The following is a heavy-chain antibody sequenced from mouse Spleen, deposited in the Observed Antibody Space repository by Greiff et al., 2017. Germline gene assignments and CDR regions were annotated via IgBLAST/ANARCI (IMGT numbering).Heavy chain of an antibody. V-gene: IGHV1-26*01. J-gene: IGHJ3*01. CDR2: INPNNGGT. Sequence: VQLQQSGPELVKPGASVKISCKASGYTFTDYYMNWVKQSHGKSLEWIGDINPNNGGTSYNQKFKGKATLTVDKSSSTAYMELRSLTSEDSAVYYCARSDGYYALAYWGQGTLVTVSA. CDR3: ARSDGYYALAY. CDR1: GYTFTDYY. D-gene: IGHD2-3*01.